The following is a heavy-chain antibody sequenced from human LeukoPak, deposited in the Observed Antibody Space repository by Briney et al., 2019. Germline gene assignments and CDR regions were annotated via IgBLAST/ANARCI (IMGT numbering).Heavy chain of an antibody. Sequence: GGSLRLSCAASGFTFDDYGMHWVRQAPGKGLVWVSRINSDGSSTYYADSVKGRFTISRDNAKNTLDLQMNSLRVEDTAVYYCARNGYDYGDYFDYWGQGTLVTVSS. CDR2: INSDGSST. CDR3: ARNGYDYGDYFDY. CDR1: GFTFDDYG. D-gene: IGHD4-17*01. V-gene: IGHV3-74*01. J-gene: IGHJ4*02.